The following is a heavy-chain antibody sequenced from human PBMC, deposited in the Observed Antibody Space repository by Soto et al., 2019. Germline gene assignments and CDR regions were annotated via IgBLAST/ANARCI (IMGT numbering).Heavy chain of an antibody. J-gene: IGHJ5*02. Sequence: QVQLVQSGAEVKKPGASVKVSCKASGYTFTNYGISWVRQAPGQGLEWMGWISAYNGNTNYAQNVQGRVTMTTDTSTSTAYMELRSLKSDDTAVYYCAGDQYCSRTRCFNWFDPWGQGTLVTVSS. CDR2: ISAYNGNT. V-gene: IGHV1-18*01. CDR1: GYTFTNYG. CDR3: AGDQYCSRTRCFNWFDP. D-gene: IGHD2-2*01.